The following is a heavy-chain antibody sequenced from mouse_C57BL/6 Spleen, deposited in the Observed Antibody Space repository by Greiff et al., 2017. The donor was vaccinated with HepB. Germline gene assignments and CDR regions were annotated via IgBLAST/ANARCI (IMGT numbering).Heavy chain of an antibody. Sequence: VMLVESGPGLVAPSQSLSITCTVSGFSLTSYAIRWVRQPPGKGLEWLGVIWTGGGTNYNSALKARLSISKDNSKSQVCLKMNSLQTDDTARYYSDRGETLRWYFDVWGTGTTVTVSS. J-gene: IGHJ1*03. CDR3: DRGETLRWYFDV. CDR1: GFSLTSYA. CDR2: IWTGGGT. V-gene: IGHV2-9-1*01. D-gene: IGHD1-1*01.